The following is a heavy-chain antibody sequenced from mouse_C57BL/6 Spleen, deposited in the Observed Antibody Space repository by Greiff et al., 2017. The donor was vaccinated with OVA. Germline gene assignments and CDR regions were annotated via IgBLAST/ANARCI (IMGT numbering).Heavy chain of an antibody. CDR1: GYTFTSYW. J-gene: IGHJ4*01. Sequence: QVQLQQPGAELVKPGASVKLSCKASGYTFTSYWMQWVKQRPGQGLEWIGEIDPSDSYTNYNQKFKGKATLTIDTSSSTAYMQLSSLTSEDSAVYYCARRVAPWHAMDYWGQGTSVTVSS. V-gene: IGHV1-50*01. D-gene: IGHD1-1*01. CDR3: ARRVAPWHAMDY. CDR2: IDPSDSYT.